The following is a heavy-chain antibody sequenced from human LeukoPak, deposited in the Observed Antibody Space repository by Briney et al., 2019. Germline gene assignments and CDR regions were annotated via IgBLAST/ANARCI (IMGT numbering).Heavy chain of an antibody. J-gene: IGHJ4*02. Sequence: PGGSLRLSCAASGFTFSSYSMNWVRQAPGKGLEWVSCISISSSYIDYADSVKGRLTISRENAKKSLYLERNRLRAEHTAVYYCARGYYYGSGSYYTPDFDYWGQGTLVTVSS. CDR1: GFTFSSYS. D-gene: IGHD3-10*01. CDR3: ARGYYYGSGSYYTPDFDY. V-gene: IGHV3-21*01. CDR2: ISISSSYI.